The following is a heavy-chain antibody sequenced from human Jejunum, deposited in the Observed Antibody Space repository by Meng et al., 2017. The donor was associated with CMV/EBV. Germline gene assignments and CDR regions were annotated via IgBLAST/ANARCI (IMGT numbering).Heavy chain of an antibody. CDR1: EFTFSDYY. J-gene: IGHJ5*02. D-gene: IGHD2-15*01. Sequence: QVQLFESGGGLVKPGGSLTLSCAASEFTFSDYYMSWIRQAPGKGLEWISYISGNTKVTNYADSVKGRFTISRDNAKNSLYLQMSSLRGEDTAVYYCARAGLGHNSFDPWGQGTLVTVSS. CDR3: ARAGLGHNSFDP. CDR2: ISGNTKVT. V-gene: IGHV3-11*03.